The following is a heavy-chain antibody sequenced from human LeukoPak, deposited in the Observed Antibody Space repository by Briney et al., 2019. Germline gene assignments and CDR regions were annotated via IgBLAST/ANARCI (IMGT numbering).Heavy chain of an antibody. V-gene: IGHV3-23*01. CDR3: AKIRRADDDY. CDR1: GFTFSSYA. D-gene: IGHD3-10*01. CDR2: ISGSGAST. Sequence: GGSLRLSCAASGFTFSSYAMTWVRQATGKGLEWVSEISGSGASTYYADSVKGRFTISRDNSKNTLYLQMNSLRADDTAVFYCAKIRRADDDYWGQGTLVTVSS. J-gene: IGHJ4*02.